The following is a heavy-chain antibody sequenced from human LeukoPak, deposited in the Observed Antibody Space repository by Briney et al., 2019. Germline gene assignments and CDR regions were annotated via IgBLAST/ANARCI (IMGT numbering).Heavy chain of an antibody. Sequence: GGSLRLSCAASGFTFSDYYMSWIRQAPGKRREWVLYISSSSSYTNYADSVKGRFTISRDNAKNSLYLQMNSLRAEDTAVYYCARERDGGVIVGADYWGQGTLVTVSS. CDR2: ISSSSSYT. J-gene: IGHJ4*02. CDR3: ARERDGGVIVGADY. D-gene: IGHD3-16*02. V-gene: IGHV3-11*06. CDR1: GFTFSDYY.